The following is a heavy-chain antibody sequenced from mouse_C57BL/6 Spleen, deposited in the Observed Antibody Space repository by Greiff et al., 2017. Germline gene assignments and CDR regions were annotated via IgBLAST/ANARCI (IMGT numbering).Heavy chain of an antibody. V-gene: IGHV1-64*01. CDR1: GYTFTSYW. CDR2: IHPNSGST. J-gene: IGHJ3*01. D-gene: IGHD2-1*01. CDR3: ARGDLLGGAWFAY. Sequence: VQLQQSGAELVKPGASVKLSCKASGYTFTSYWMHWVKQRPGQGLEWIGMIHPNSGSTNYNEKFKSKATLTVDKSSSTAYMQLSSLTSEDSAVYSCARGDLLGGAWFAYWGQGTLVTVSA.